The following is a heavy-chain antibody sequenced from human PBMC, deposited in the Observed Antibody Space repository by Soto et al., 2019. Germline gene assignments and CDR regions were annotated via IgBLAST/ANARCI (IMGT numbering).Heavy chain of an antibody. Sequence: SETLSLTCAVYGGSFSGYYWSWIRQPPGKGLEWIGEINHSGSTNYNPSLKSRVTISVDTSKNQFSLKLSSVTAADTAVYYCARGDYYYYYMDVWGKGTTVTVSS. CDR2: INHSGST. J-gene: IGHJ6*03. V-gene: IGHV4-34*01. CDR3: ARGDYYYYYMDV. CDR1: GGSFSGYY.